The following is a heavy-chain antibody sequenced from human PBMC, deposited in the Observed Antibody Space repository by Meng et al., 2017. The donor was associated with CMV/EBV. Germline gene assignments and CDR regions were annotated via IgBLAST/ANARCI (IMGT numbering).Heavy chain of an antibody. CDR1: GFTVSSYS. J-gene: IGHJ4*02. CDR3: AKVHPSGGSYYVGPVDY. CDR2: ISWNSGFI. V-gene: IGHV3-9*01. Sequence: GGSLRLSCAVSGFTVSSYSMNWVRQGPGKGLEWVSGISWNSGFIGYADSVRGRFTISRDNAKSSLYLQMNSLRAEDTALYYCAKVHPSGGSYYVGPVDYWGQGTLVIVSS. D-gene: IGHD1-26*01.